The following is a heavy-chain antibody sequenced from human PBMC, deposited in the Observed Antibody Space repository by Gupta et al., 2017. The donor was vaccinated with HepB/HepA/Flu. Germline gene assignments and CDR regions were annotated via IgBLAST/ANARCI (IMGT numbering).Heavy chain of an antibody. J-gene: IGHJ3*01. V-gene: IGHV3-7*01. CDR3: VXDLTPHEGDVHYYDALDL. CDR1: GFTLSQYW. CDR2: MNEDGIRR. D-gene: IGHD1-26*01. Sequence: EVSLVESGGGLVQPGGSVRLSCAASGFTLSQYWMAWVRQAPGKGLEWVANMNEDGIRRNYADSLEGRFTVSRDNAKNSLYLQMSSLRAEXSXVYYCVXDLTPHEGDVHYYDALDLWGQGTTVTVSS.